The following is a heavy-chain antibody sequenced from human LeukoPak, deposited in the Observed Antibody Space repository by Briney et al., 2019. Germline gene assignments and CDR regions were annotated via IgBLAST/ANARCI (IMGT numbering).Heavy chain of an antibody. CDR2: INPKNGDT. J-gene: IGHJ4*02. CDR1: GYSFTDHS. Sequence: GASVKVSCKASGYSFTDHSMHWVRQAPGQVLEWMGWINPKNGDTKYAQNFQGRVTMTRDTSISTVYMEVSWLRSDDTAVYYCARQWGGYYYDSSGYYPGVFDYWGQGTLVTVSS. D-gene: IGHD3-22*01. CDR3: ARQWGGYYYDSSGYYPGVFDY. V-gene: IGHV1-2*02.